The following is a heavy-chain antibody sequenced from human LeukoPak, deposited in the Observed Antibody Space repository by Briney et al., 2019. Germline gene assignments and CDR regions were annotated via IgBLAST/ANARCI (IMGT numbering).Heavy chain of an antibody. CDR1: GFTFSSYG. CDR2: ISGSGGST. CDR3: AKGQYYYDSSGYWPEYFQH. V-gene: IGHV3-23*01. D-gene: IGHD3-22*01. J-gene: IGHJ1*01. Sequence: GGSLRLSCAASGFTFSSYGMSWVRQAPGKGLEWVSAISGSGGSTYYADSVKGRFTISRDNSKNTLYLQMNSLRAEDTAVYYCAKGQYYYDSSGYWPEYFQHWGQGTLVTVSS.